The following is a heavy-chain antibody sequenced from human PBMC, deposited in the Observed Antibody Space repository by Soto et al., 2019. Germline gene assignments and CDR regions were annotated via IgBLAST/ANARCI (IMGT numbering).Heavy chain of an antibody. CDR3: AAKIDDYADSNH. J-gene: IGHJ4*02. D-gene: IGHD4-17*01. V-gene: IGHV1-46*01. CDR1: GYTFTSTW. CDR2: INPYGGAA. Sequence: ASVKVSCKASGYTFTSTWMHWVRQAPGQGLEWMGIINPYGGAATYAEKFQDRVTITRDMSTSTSYMELSSLTSEDTAVYFCAAKIDDYADSNHGGKGTPVPVSS.